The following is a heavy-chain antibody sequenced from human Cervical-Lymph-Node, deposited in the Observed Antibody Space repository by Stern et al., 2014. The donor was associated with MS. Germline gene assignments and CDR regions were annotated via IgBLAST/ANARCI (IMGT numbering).Heavy chain of an antibody. CDR3: ARHQPAATFAMDV. Sequence: VQLVQSGAEVKKPGESLKISCKGSGYNFGDYWIGWVRQKPGKGLEWMGTIFPADSASRYSPSFEGQVTISAGESISTAFLQSSSLKASDTGIYYCARHQPAATFAMDVWGQGTTVIVSS. J-gene: IGHJ6*02. CDR1: GYNFGDYW. D-gene: IGHD2-2*01. V-gene: IGHV5-51*01. CDR2: IFPADSAS.